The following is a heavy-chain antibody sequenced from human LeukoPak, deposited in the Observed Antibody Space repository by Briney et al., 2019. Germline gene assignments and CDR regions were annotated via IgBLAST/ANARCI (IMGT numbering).Heavy chain of an antibody. J-gene: IGHJ4*02. CDR1: GGSISSYY. CDR2: IYHSGST. CDR3: ASFRGEAAHDY. V-gene: IGHV4-59*01. D-gene: IGHD3-10*01. Sequence: SETLSLTCTVSGGSISSYYWSWIRQPPGKGLEWIGYIYHSGSTNYNPSLKSRVTISVDTSKNQFSLKLSSVPAAETAVYYCASFRGEAAHDYWGQETLVTVSS.